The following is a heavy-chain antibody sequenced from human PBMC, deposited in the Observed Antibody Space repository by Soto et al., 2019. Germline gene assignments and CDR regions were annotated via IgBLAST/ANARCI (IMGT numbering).Heavy chain of an antibody. Sequence: QVQLVQSGAEVKKPGASMKVSCKASGYTFSDYYMHWVRQAPGQGLECMGWISPNNGATNYAQKFQDRVTMTRDASITTAYMELSRLRSDDTAVYYCARGGEFCSTGSCNSSLGDAFDVWGQGTTVTVCS. CDR3: ARGGEFCSTGSCNSSLGDAFDV. D-gene: IGHD2-15*01. CDR2: ISPNNGAT. J-gene: IGHJ3*01. CDR1: GYTFSDYY. V-gene: IGHV1-2*02.